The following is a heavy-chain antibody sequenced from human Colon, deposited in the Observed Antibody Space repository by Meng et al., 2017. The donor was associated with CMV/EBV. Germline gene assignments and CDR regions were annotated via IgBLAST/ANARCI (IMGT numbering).Heavy chain of an antibody. CDR2: LSPTGSDK. Sequence: QLVQSVGGCVYPGRSLGLFCDASGFIFRDYYMTWIREAPGKGLEWVSYLSPTGSDKNYADSVRGRFTISRDNAHNSLFLHMSSLTAEDTAVYYCVKGHTMINPWGQGTLVTVSS. CDR1: GFIFRDYY. V-gene: IGHV3-11*05. D-gene: IGHD3-16*01. J-gene: IGHJ5*02. CDR3: VKGHTMINP.